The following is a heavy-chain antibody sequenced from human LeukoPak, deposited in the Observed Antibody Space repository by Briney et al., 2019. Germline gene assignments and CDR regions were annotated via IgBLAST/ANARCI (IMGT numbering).Heavy chain of an antibody. V-gene: IGHV3-33*01. J-gene: IGHJ4*02. D-gene: IGHD5-18*01. Sequence: GRSLRLSCAASGFTFSGYGMHWVRQAPGKGLEWVAVIWYDGSNKYYAESVKGRFTISRDNSKNTLYLQMNSLRAEDTAVYYCAREVVGYVDRAMVLDYWGEGSLLTVSS. CDR1: GFTFSGYG. CDR3: AREVVGYVDRAMVLDY. CDR2: IWYDGSNK.